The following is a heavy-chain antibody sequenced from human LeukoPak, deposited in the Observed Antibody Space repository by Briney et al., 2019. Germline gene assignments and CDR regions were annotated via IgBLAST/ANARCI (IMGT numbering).Heavy chain of an antibody. CDR2: ISSSNSTI. J-gene: IGHJ4*02. CDR3: AAAYDFWSGYPSGGSY. CDR1: GFTFSSYS. V-gene: IGHV3-48*01. Sequence: GGSLRLSCAASGFTFSSYSMNWVRQAPGKGLEWVSYISSSNSTIYYADSVKGRFTISRDNAKNSLYLQMNSLRAEDTAVYYCAAAYDFWSGYPSGGSYWGQGTLVTVSS. D-gene: IGHD3-3*01.